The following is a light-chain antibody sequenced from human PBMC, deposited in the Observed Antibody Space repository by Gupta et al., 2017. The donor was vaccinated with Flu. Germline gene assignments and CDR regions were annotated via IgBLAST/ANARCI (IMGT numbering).Light chain of an antibody. CDR3: HHRDNRPPLST. V-gene: IGKV3-11*01. J-gene: IGKJ3*01. Sequence: PLSLSPGDRATLSSRASQSISGFLAWYQQKQGQAPGLLIFDASHRATDSPARFSGSGSGTDFTLTISSREPEDFEVYYCHHRDNRPPLSTFGHGTXVHI. CDR2: DAS. CDR1: QSISGF.